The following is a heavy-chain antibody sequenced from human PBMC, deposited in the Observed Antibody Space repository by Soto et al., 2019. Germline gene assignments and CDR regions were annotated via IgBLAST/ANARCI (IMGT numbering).Heavy chain of an antibody. V-gene: IGHV3-7*04. D-gene: IGHD3-3*01. CDR3: ARADDYYDFWSGYCTV. CDR1: GFTFSSYW. J-gene: IGHJ6*04. Sequence: GGSLRLSCAASGFTFSSYWMSWVRQAPGKGLEWVANIKQDGSEKYYVDSVKGRFTISRDNAKNSLYLQMNSLRAEDTAVYYCARADDYYDFWSGYCTVWGKGTTVTVSS. CDR2: IKQDGSEK.